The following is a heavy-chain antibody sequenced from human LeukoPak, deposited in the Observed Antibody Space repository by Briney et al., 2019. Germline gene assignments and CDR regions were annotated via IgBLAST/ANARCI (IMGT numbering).Heavy chain of an antibody. Sequence: SQTLSLTCTVSGGSINSYYWSWIRQPPGKRLEWIGHMYYSGGTNYNPSLKSRVTISVDTSKNQFSLKLSSVTAADTAVYYCTRRCKDAYTLYCFDYWGQGTLVTVS. CDR1: GGSINSYY. CDR3: TRRCKDAYTLYCFDY. CDR2: MYYSGGT. V-gene: IGHV4-59*01. D-gene: IGHD5-24*01. J-gene: IGHJ4*02.